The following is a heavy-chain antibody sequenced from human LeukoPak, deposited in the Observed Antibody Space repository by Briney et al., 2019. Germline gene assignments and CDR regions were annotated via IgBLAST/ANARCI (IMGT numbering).Heavy chain of an antibody. D-gene: IGHD1-26*01. CDR3: ASVGYMDV. CDR2: ISTDGSST. CDR1: GFTFSNYW. J-gene: IGHJ6*03. Sequence: PGGSLRLSCAASGFTFSNYWMHWVRQAPGKGLVWVSRISTDGSSTSYADSVKGRFTISRDNAKNTLYLEMNSLRAEDTAVYYCASVGYMDVWGKGTTVTVSS. V-gene: IGHV3-74*01.